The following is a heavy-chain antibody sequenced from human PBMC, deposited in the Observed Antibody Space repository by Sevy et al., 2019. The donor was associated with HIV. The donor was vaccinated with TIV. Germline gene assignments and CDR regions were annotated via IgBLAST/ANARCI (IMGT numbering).Heavy chain of an antibody. D-gene: IGHD2-15*01. J-gene: IGHJ6*02. CDR2: IGGSGRYT. Sequence: GGSLRLSCAPSGFTFSTYAMNWVRQAPGKGLEWVSSIGGSGRYTYYADSVEGRFTISGDISKNMLYLQMNSLRVADTAVYYCAKGYCSGGTCPRDYYYYGMDVWGQGTTVTVSS. V-gene: IGHV3-23*01. CDR1: GFTFSTYA. CDR3: AKGYCSGGTCPRDYYYYGMDV.